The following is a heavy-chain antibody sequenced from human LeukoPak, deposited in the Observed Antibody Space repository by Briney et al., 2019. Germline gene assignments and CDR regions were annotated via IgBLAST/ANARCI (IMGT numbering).Heavy chain of an antibody. V-gene: IGHV1-2*02. CDR3: ARDGSTSRTDFDY. CDR2: INPNSGGT. Sequence: ASVKVSCKASGYTFTGYYMHWVRQAPGQGLEWMGWINPNSGGTNYAQKFQGRVTMTGDTSISTAYMELSRLRSDDTAVYYCARDGSTSRTDFDYWGQGTLVTVSS. CDR1: GYTFTGYY. J-gene: IGHJ4*02. D-gene: IGHD2-2*01.